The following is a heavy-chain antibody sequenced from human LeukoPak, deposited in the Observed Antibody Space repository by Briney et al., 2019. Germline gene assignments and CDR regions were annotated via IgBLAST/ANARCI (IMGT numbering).Heavy chain of an antibody. CDR3: ARQGGSTIVATIPHWFDP. D-gene: IGHD5-12*01. CDR2: ISGSGGST. CDR1: GFSFSTYG. J-gene: IGHJ5*02. V-gene: IGHV3-23*01. Sequence: GGSLRLSCAASGFSFSTYGMSGVRQAPGKGLEWVSAISGSGGSTNYADSVKGRFTISRDNSKNTLYLQMNSLRAEDTAVYYCARQGGSTIVATIPHWFDPWGQGTLVTVSS.